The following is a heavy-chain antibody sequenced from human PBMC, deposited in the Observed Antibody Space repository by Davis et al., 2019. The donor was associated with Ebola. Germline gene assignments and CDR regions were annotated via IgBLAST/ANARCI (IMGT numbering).Heavy chain of an antibody. CDR2: IYYSGST. CDR1: GGSVSSGSYY. D-gene: IGHD2-15*01. CDR3: ARRFGVVAATQSFDY. V-gene: IGHV4-61*01. Sequence: SETLSLTCAVSGGSVSSGSYYWSWIRQPPEKGLEWVGYIYYSGSTYYNPSLKSRVTISVDTSKNQFSLKLSSVTAADTAVYYCARRFGVVAATQSFDYWGQGTLVTVSS. J-gene: IGHJ4*02.